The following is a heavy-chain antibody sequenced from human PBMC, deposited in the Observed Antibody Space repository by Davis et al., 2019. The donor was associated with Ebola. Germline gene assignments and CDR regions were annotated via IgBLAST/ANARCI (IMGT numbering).Heavy chain of an antibody. CDR2: IIGRGDTT. J-gene: IGHJ4*02. D-gene: IGHD1-1*01. V-gene: IGHV3-23*01. CDR1: GFTFSNYA. CDR3: AKPVMTALTTGDY. Sequence: GGSLRLSCAASGFTFSNYAMSWVRQAPGKGLEWVSSIIGRGDTTYYGDSVKGRFTISRDNSKKTLFLQMNGLRAEDTGVYYCAKPVMTALTTGDYCGQGTLVVVSS.